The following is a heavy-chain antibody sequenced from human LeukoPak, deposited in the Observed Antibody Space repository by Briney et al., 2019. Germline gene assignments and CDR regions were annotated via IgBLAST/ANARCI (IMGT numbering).Heavy chain of an antibody. CDR3: AKRSGVAFDY. CDR1: GFTFSSHP. V-gene: IGHV3-30*04. D-gene: IGHD2-8*01. J-gene: IGHJ4*02. Sequence: PGGSLRLSCAASGFTFSSHPMHWVRQAPGKRLEWVAVISFDGSHKYYADSVKGRFTISRDNSKNTLYLQMNSLRAEDTAVYYCAKRSGVAFDYWGQGTLVTVSS. CDR2: ISFDGSHK.